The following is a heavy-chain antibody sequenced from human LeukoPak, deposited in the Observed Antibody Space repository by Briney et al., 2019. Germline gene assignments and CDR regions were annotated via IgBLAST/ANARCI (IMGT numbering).Heavy chain of an antibody. J-gene: IGHJ4*02. D-gene: IGHD6-6*01. V-gene: IGHV3-21*01. CDR2: IGSAGTYI. CDR3: SRDLSSSSFDY. Sequence: PGGSLRLSCAASGFTFSNYRMNWVRQAPGKGLEWVSSIGSAGTYIYYADSLKGRFIISRDNAKNSVYLQMNSLSPEDTAVYYCSRDLSSSSFDYWGQGTLVTVSS. CDR1: GFTFSNYR.